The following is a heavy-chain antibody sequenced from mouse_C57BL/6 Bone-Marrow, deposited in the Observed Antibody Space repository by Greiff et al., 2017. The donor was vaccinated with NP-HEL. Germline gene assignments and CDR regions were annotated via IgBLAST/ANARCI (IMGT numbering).Heavy chain of an antibody. D-gene: IGHD2-4*01. J-gene: IGHJ3*01. V-gene: IGHV5-6*02. Sequence: EVKLVESGGDLVKPGGSLKLSCAASGFTFSSYGMSWVRQTPDKRLEWVGTISSSGGCTYYTESVKGRFTISRDNAKNTLYLQMSRLNSEDTAMYYCARYSDYDELDYWGQGTPVTVSA. CDR2: ISSSGGCT. CDR1: GFTFSSYG. CDR3: ARYSDYDELDY.